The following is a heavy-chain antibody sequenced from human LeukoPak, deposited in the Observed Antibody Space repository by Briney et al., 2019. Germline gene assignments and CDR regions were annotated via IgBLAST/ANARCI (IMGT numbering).Heavy chain of an antibody. CDR3: ARDVRAILTGYFFDY. J-gene: IGHJ4*02. V-gene: IGHV3-30*04. Sequence: PGESLRLSCAASGFTFSSYAMHWVRQAPGKGLEWVAVISYDGSNKYYADSVKGRFTISRDNSKNTLYLQMNSLRAEDTAVYYCARDVRAILTGYFFDYWGQGTLVTVSS. D-gene: IGHD3-9*01. CDR1: GFTFSSYA. CDR2: ISYDGSNK.